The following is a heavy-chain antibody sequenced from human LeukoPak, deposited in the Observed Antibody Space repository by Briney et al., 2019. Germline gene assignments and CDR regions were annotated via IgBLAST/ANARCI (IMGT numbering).Heavy chain of an antibody. V-gene: IGHV4-61*02. CDR3: GREDPKRDYFGSGSYNY. J-gene: IGHJ4*02. CDR1: GGSINSGSYY. CDR2: IYTSGSA. Sequence: SETLSLTCTVSGGSINSGSYYWSWIRQPAGKGLEWIGRIYTSGSANYNSSLRSRVTISIDTSKNQFSLKLSSVTAADTAVYYCGREDPKRDYFGSGSYNYWGQGTLVTVSS. D-gene: IGHD3-10*01.